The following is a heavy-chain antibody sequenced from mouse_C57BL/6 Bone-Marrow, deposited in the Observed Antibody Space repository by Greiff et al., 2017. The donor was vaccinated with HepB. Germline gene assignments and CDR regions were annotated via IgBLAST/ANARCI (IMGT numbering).Heavy chain of an antibody. CDR1: GYTFPSYW. J-gene: IGHJ3*01. CDR2: IYPGSGST. CDR3: AGEGLWFPFAY. Sequence: QVQLQQPGAELVKPGASVKMSCKASGYTFPSYWITWVKQRPGHGLEWIGDIYPGSGSTNYNEKFKSKATLTVDTSSSTAYMQLSSLTSEDSAVYFCAGEGLWFPFAYWGQGTLVTVSA. V-gene: IGHV1-55*01. D-gene: IGHD2-2*01.